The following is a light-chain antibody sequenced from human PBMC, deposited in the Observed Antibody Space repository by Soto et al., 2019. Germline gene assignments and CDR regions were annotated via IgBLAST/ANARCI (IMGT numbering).Light chain of an antibody. V-gene: IGKV3-11*01. Sequence: EIVLKQSPVTLSLYPGERSTLSCRASQSVSSYLAWYQQKPGQAPRLLIYDASNRATGIPARFSGGGSGTDFTLTIDNLDPEDFAVYYCQQRSNWPINCGQGQRRAIK. CDR1: QSVSSY. CDR2: DAS. J-gene: IGKJ5*01. CDR3: QQRSNWPIN.